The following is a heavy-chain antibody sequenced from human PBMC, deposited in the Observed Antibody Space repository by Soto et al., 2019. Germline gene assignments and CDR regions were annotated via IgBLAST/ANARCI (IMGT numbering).Heavy chain of an antibody. CDR3: ARGLSAATVVTCYFDY. CDR2: IYSSGNT. V-gene: IGHV4-31*03. CDR1: GDSISRSDYY. Sequence: QVHLQESGPGLVKPSQTLSLTCTVSGDSISRSDYYWSWIRQPPGKGLEWIGYIYSSGNTYYNPSLKSRLTISVVPSNNQFSLKLNSVTAADTALYYCARGLSAATVVTCYFDYWGQGTLVTVSS. J-gene: IGHJ4*02. D-gene: IGHD4-17*01.